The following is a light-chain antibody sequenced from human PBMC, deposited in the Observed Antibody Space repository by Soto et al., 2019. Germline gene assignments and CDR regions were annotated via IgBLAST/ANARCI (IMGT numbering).Light chain of an antibody. V-gene: IGLV1-40*01. CDR2: GDN. J-gene: IGLJ3*02. Sequence: QSVLTQPPSVSGAPGQRVTISCTGSSSNIGAGYDVHWYQQLPGTAPKLLIYGDNNRPSGVPDRFSGSKSGTSASLAITGLQAEDEADYYCQSYDRSLSAWVFGGGPKLTFL. CDR1: SSNIGAGYD. CDR3: QSYDRSLSAWV.